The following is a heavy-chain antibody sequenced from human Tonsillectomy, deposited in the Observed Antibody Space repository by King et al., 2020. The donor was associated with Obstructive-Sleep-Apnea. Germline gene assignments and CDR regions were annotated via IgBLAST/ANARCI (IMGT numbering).Heavy chain of an antibody. CDR2: ISYDGSNK. V-gene: IGHV3-30*04. J-gene: IGHJ6*02. CDR1: GFTFSYFA. CDR3: ARDVSGNDVDYYYGMDV. Sequence: VQLVESGGGVVQPGRSLRLSCAASGFTFSYFAMHWVRQAPGKGLEWVAAISYDGSNKYYADSVKGRFTISRDNSKNTLYLQMNSLRAEDTAVYYCARDVSGNDVDYYYGMDVWGRGTTVTVSS. D-gene: IGHD5-12*01.